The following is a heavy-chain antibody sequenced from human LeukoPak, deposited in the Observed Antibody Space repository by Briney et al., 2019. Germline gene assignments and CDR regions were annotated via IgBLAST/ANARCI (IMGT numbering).Heavy chain of an antibody. D-gene: IGHD3-22*01. V-gene: IGHV3-23*01. CDR1: GFTFSSYA. CDR2: ISGSDGST. CDR3: AKDKKYYDSSGSPYYYYGMDV. J-gene: IGHJ6*02. Sequence: PGGSLRLSCAASGFTFSSYAMSWVRQAPGKGLEWVSVISGSDGSTYYADSVKGRLTISRDNSKNTLYLQMNSLRAEDTAVYYCAKDKKYYDSSGSPYYYYGMDVWGQGTTVTVSS.